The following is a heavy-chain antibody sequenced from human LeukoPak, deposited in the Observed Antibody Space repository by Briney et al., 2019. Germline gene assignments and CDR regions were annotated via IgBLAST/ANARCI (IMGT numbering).Heavy chain of an antibody. V-gene: IGHV3-21*01. Sequence: GGSLRLSCAASGFTFSSYSFNWVRQAPGKGLEWVSSVRGRFTISRDNADNSLYLQMNGLRAEDTGVYYCARLRRNSDTSGYYYDYDYWGQGTLVTVSS. CDR3: ARLRRNSDTSGYYYDYDY. CDR1: GFTFSSYS. CDR2: V. D-gene: IGHD3-22*01. J-gene: IGHJ4*02.